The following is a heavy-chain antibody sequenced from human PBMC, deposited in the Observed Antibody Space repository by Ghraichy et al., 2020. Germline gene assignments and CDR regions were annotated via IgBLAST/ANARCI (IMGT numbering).Heavy chain of an antibody. CDR1: GFTFSSYW. Sequence: GGSLNISCAASGFTFSSYWMSWVRQAPGKGLEWVANIKQDGSEKYYVDSVKGRFTISRDNAKNSLYLQMNSPRAEDTAVYYCARDRWGYYYDSSGYYGAFDIWGQGTMVTVSS. J-gene: IGHJ3*02. D-gene: IGHD3-22*01. CDR3: ARDRWGYYYDSSGYYGAFDI. CDR2: IKQDGSEK. V-gene: IGHV3-7*03.